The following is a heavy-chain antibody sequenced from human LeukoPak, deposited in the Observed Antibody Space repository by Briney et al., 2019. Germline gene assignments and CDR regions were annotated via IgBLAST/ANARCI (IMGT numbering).Heavy chain of an antibody. Sequence: PGGSLRLSCAASGFTFSNCSMNWIRQPPGKGLEWIGEINHSGSTNYNPSLKSRVTISVDTSKNQFSLKLSSVTAADTAVYYCARDGYYYDSSGYDYWGQGTLVTVSS. J-gene: IGHJ4*02. D-gene: IGHD3-22*01. CDR2: INHSGST. CDR1: GFTFSNCS. V-gene: IGHV4-34*01. CDR3: ARDGYYYDSSGYDY.